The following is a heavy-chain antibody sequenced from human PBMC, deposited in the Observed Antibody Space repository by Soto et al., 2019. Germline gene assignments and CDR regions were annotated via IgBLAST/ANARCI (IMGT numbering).Heavy chain of an antibody. CDR3: ARDGYYYDSSGYNWFDP. J-gene: IGHJ5*02. CDR2: INHSGST. D-gene: IGHD3-22*01. Sequence: SETLSLTCAVYGGSFSGYYWSWIRQPPGKGLEWIGEINHSGSTNYNPSLKSRVTISVDTSKNQFSLKLSSVTAADTAVYYCARDGYYYDSSGYNWFDPWG. CDR1: GGSFSGYY. V-gene: IGHV4-34*01.